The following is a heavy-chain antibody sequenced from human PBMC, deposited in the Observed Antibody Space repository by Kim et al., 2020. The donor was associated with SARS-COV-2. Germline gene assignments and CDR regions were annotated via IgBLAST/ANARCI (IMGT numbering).Heavy chain of an antibody. J-gene: IGHJ6*02. CDR1: GFTFSSYG. CDR2: IWYDGSNK. D-gene: IGHD6-13*01. CDR3: ARPSHIAAAGYYYGMDV. V-gene: IGHV3-33*01. Sequence: GGSLRLSCAASGFTFSSYGMHWVRQAPGKGLEWVAVIWYDGSNKYYADSVKGRFTISRDNSKNTLYLQMNSLRAEDTAVYYCARPSHIAAAGYYYGMDVWGQGTTVTVSS.